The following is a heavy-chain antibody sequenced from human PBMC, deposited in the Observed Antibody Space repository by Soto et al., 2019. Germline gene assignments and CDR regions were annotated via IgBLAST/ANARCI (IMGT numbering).Heavy chain of an antibody. V-gene: IGHV1-69*13. J-gene: IGHJ4*02. Sequence: SVKVSCKASGGTFSSYAIRWGRRAAGQGLEWMGGIIPIFGTANYAQKFQGRVTITADESTSTAYMELSSLRSEDTAVYYCARDPDTYGDSESDYWGQGTLVTVSS. CDR3: ARDPDTYGDSESDY. CDR1: GGTFSSYA. D-gene: IGHD4-17*01. CDR2: IIPIFGTA.